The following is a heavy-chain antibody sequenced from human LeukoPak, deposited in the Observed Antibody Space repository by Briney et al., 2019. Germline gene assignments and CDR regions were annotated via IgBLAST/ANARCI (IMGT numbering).Heavy chain of an antibody. J-gene: IGHJ4*02. CDR1: GYTFTAYY. CDR2: INPNSGDT. CDR3: ARASGGFLVDY. Sequence: ASVKVSCKASGYTFTAYYMHWVRQAPGQGPEWMGRINPNSGDTNYAQKFRGRVTMTRDTSIGTAYMELSRLTSDDTAVYYCARASGGFLVDYWGQGTLVTVSS. D-gene: IGHD2-15*01. V-gene: IGHV1-2*06.